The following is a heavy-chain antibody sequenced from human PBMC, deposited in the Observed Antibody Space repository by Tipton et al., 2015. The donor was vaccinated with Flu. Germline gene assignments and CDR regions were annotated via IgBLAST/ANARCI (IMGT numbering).Heavy chain of an antibody. V-gene: IGHV4-61*02. D-gene: IGHD1-26*01. CDR2: IYTSGST. J-gene: IGHJ5*02. Sequence: TLSLTCTVSGGSISSGGYYWSWIRQPAGKGLEWIGRIYTSGSTKYNPSLNGRVTISLDTSKNHFSLKLTSVTAADTAVYYCARSGWDVRGMNWLDPWGHGTLVTVSS. CDR3: ARSGWDVRGMNWLDP. CDR1: GGSISSGGYY.